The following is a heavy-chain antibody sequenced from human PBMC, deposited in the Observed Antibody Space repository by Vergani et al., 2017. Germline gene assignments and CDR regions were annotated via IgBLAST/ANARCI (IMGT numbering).Heavy chain of an antibody. J-gene: IGHJ2*01. CDR3: ARGYSYGYRYFDL. V-gene: IGHV4-59*01. CDR1: GGSISSYY. D-gene: IGHD5-18*01. CDR2: IYYSWST. Sequence: QVQLQESGPGLVKPSETLSLTCTVSGGSISSYYWSWIRPPPGKGLEWIGYIYYSWSTNYNPSLKSRVTISVDTSKNQFSLKLSSVTAADTAVYYCARGYSYGYRYFDLWGRGTLVTVSS.